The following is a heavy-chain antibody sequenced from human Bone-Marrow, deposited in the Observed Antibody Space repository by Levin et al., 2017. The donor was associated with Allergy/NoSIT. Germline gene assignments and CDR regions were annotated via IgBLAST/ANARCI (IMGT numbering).Heavy chain of an antibody. CDR1: GFTFTNYA. J-gene: IGHJ3*01. D-gene: IGHD3-22*01. V-gene: IGHV3-23*01. CDR2: ISGSGAGT. Sequence: GGSLRLSCAASGFTFTNYAMSWVRQAPGGGLYWVSSISGSGAGTYYGDSVRGRFSISRDNSNNTLFLQINSLRADDTAIYYCARGPYDSRKPTHPFDLWGQGTLVTVSS. CDR3: ARGPYDSRKPTHPFDL.